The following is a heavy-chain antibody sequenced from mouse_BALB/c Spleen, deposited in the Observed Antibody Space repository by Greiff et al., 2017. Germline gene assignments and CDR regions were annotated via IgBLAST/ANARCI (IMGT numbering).Heavy chain of an antibody. J-gene: IGHJ2*01. CDR1: GYTFTSYW. CDR2: INPSTGYT. D-gene: IGHD2-1*01. V-gene: IGHV1-7*01. Sequence: VKLMESGAELAKPGASVKMSCKASGYTFTSYWMHWVKQRPGQGLEWIGYINPSTGYTEYNQKFKDKATLTADKSSSTAYMQLSSLTSEDSAVYYCARGDYGNYGDYWGQGTTLTVSS. CDR3: ARGDYGNYGDY.